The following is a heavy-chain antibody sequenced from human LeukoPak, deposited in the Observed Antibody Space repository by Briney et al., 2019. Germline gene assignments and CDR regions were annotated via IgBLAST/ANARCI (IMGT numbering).Heavy chain of an antibody. D-gene: IGHD6-13*01. CDR3: AKDIAAAGTRFFDY. J-gene: IGHJ4*02. Sequence: GGSLRLSCVGSGFTFSNYAMSWVRQAPGKGLDWVSGISWNSGSIGYADSVKGRFTISRDNAKNSLYLQMNSLRAEDTALYYCAKDIAAAGTRFFDYWGQGTLVTVSS. CDR1: GFTFSNYA. CDR2: ISWNSGSI. V-gene: IGHV3-9*01.